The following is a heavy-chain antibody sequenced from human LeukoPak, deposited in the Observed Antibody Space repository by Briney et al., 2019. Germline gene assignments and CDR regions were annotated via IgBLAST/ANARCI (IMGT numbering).Heavy chain of an antibody. CDR3: AKRIGDSVNY. D-gene: IGHD4-17*01. V-gene: IGHV4-38-2*02. CDR1: GYSISSGYY. J-gene: IGHJ4*02. CDR2: IYHSGST. Sequence: MSSETLSLTCTVSGYSISSGYYWGWIRQPPGKGLEWIVDIYHSGSTYYNPSLKSRVTMSVDTSKNQFSLRLSSVTAADTAVYYCAKRIGDSVNYWGQGTLVTVSS.